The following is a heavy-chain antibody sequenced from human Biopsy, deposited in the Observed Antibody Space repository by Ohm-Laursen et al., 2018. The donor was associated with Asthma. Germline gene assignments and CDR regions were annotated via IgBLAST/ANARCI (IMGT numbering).Heavy chain of an antibody. CDR1: GGYIDSHDWS. J-gene: IGHJ4*02. V-gene: IGHV4-30-2*01. Sequence: SQTLSLTCTVSGGYIDSHDWSWCWIRQPPGKGLEWIGYIYHSGSTYNNPSLKSRVTISVDRSKNQSSLKLSSVTAADTAVYYCARVKDGYNFDYWGQGTLVTVSS. CDR2: IYHSGST. D-gene: IGHD5-24*01. CDR3: ARVKDGYNFDY.